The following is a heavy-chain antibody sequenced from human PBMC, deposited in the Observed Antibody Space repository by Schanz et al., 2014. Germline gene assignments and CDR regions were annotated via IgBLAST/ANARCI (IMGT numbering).Heavy chain of an antibody. V-gene: IGHV3-66*02. Sequence: VQLVESGGGVVQPGGSLRLSCAASGFTVTSYYMSWVRQAPGKGLEWVSVIYSGDNTYYADSVKGRFTISRDNSKNTMDLQMNSLRPEDTAVYYCGRDYSGGALDYWGQGTLVTVSS. CDR2: IYSGDNT. D-gene: IGHD6-19*01. CDR3: GRDYSGGALDY. CDR1: GFTVTSYY. J-gene: IGHJ4*02.